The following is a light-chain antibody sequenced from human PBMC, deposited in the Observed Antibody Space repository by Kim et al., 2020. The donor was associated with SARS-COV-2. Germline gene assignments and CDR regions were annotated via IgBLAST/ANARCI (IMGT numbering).Light chain of an antibody. CDR3: QQYYSTPPS. CDR2: WTS. CDR1: QTVLYNSNNKNY. Sequence: DIVMTQSPDSLAVSLGERDTLNCKSSQTVLYNSNNKNYLAWYQQKPGQAPKLLIYWTSIRESGVSDRLSGSGSETDFTLTISSLQAEDVAVYYGQQYYSTPPSFGQGTKLEI. J-gene: IGKJ2*03. V-gene: IGKV4-1*01.